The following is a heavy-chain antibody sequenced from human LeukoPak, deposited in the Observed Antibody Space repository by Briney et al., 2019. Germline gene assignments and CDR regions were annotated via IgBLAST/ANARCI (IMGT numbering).Heavy chain of an antibody. J-gene: IGHJ4*02. CDR1: GFIFSNYG. Sequence: GSLRLPCAASGFIFSNYGMNWVRQAPGKGLEWVAAISASGSATSYADSVRGRFTISRDNSKSTTYLQMNSLRAEDAAVFYCAKNPKDYYDSSGYLFDYWGQGTLVTVSS. D-gene: IGHD3-22*01. V-gene: IGHV3-23*01. CDR3: AKNPKDYYDSSGYLFDY. CDR2: ISASGSAT.